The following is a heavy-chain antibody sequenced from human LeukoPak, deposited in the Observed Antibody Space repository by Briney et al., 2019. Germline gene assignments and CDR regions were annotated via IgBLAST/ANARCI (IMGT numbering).Heavy chain of an antibody. CDR2: VNPNTGNT. J-gene: IGHJ3*02. CDR1: GYIFTSYD. V-gene: IGHV1-8*01. Sequence: ASVKVSCKASGYIFTSYDINWVRQATGQGLEWMGWVNPNTGNTGYAQKFQGRVTMTRNTSISTAYMELSSLRSEDTAVYYCARAWVISRLGDAFDIWGQGTMVTVSS. CDR3: ARAWVISRLGDAFDI. D-gene: IGHD7-27*01.